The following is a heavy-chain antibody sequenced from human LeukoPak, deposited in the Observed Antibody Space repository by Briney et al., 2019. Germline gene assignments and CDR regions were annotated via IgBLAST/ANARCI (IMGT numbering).Heavy chain of an antibody. J-gene: IGHJ4*02. CDR2: ISWNSGSI. V-gene: IGHV3-9*01. CDR3: AKARGFYYFDY. D-gene: IGHD3-10*01. CDR1: GFTFDDYA. Sequence: PGGSLRLSRAASGFTFDDYAMHWVRQAPGKGLEWVSGISWNSGSIGYADSVKGRFTISRDNAKNSLYLQMNSLRAEDTALYYCAKARGFYYFDYWGQGTLVTVSS.